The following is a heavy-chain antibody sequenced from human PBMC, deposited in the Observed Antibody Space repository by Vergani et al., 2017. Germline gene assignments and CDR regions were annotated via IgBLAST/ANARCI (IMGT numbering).Heavy chain of an antibody. CDR3: ARDGTVATMMDDAFDI. J-gene: IGHJ3*02. V-gene: IGHV3-7*01. D-gene: IGHD5-12*01. CDR1: GFTFSSYW. Sequence: EVQLVESGGGLVQPGGSLRLSCAASGFTFSSYWMSWVRQAPGKGLEWVANIKQDGSEKYYVDSVKGRFTISRDNAKNSLYLQMNSLRAEDTAVYYCARDGTVATMMDDAFDIWGQGTMVTVSS. CDR2: IKQDGSEK.